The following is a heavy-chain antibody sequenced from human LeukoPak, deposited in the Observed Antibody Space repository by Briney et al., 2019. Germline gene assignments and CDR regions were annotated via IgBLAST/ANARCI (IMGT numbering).Heavy chain of an antibody. J-gene: IGHJ5*02. V-gene: IGHV3-23*01. D-gene: IGHD6-19*01. CDR2: ISGGGDST. CDR1: GFTFSYFA. Sequence: GGSLRLSCAASGFTFSYFAMTWVRQAPGMGLEWVSTISGGGDSTYYAESVKGRFTISRDNSKNRLFLQMNSLRADDTAVYYCAKERSGWSEGQNFDPWGQGTLVTVSS. CDR3: AKERSGWSEGQNFDP.